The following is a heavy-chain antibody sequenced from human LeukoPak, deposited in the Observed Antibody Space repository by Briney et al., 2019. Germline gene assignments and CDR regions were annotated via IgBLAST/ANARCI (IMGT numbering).Heavy chain of an antibody. CDR3: ARADIVIVAAASPYYYGMDV. CDR1: GGTFSSYA. D-gene: IGHD2-2*01. Sequence: SVKVSCKSSGGTFSSYAISWVRQAPGQGLEWMGGIIPIFETANYAQKFQGRVTITADESTSTAYMELSRLRSEDTAMYFCARADIVIVAAASPYYYGMDVWGQGTTVTVSS. CDR2: IIPIFETA. V-gene: IGHV1-69*13. J-gene: IGHJ6*02.